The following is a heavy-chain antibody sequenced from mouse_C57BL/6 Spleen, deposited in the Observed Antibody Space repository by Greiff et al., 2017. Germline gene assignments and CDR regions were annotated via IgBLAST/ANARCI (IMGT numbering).Heavy chain of an antibody. Sequence: QVQLQQSGAELVRPGASVTLSCKASGYTFTDYEMHWVKQTPVHGLEWIGAIDPETGGTAYNQKFKGKAILTADKSSSTAYMELRSLTSEDSAVYYCTSSGYLRDWYFDVWGTGTTVTVSS. CDR3: TSSGYLRDWYFDV. J-gene: IGHJ1*03. CDR2: IDPETGGT. CDR1: GYTFTDYE. V-gene: IGHV1-15*01. D-gene: IGHD2-3*01.